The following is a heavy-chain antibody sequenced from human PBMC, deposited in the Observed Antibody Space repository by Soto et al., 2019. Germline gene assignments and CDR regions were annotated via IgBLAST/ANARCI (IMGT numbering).Heavy chain of an antibody. V-gene: IGHV1-3*01. CDR2: INAGNGNT. CDR1: GYTFTSYA. J-gene: IGHJ3*02. Sequence: QVQLVQSGAEVKKPGASVKVSCKASGYTFTSYAMHWVRQAPGQRLEWMGWINAGNGNTKYSQKFQGRVTITRDTXGSTAYMELSSLRSEDTAVYYCARADYGDKGDAFDIWGQGTMVTVSS. D-gene: IGHD4-17*01. CDR3: ARADYGDKGDAFDI.